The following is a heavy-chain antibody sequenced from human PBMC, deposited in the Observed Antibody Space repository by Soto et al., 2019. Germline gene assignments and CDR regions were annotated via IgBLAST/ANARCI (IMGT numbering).Heavy chain of an antibody. V-gene: IGHV4-31*03. J-gene: IGHJ4*02. CDR3: AASPNADFFDY. CDR2: ISYSGKS. Sequence: QVQLQDAGPGLVTPSQSLSLTCTVSGGSISSGAYYWRWIRQHPGRGLAWIGHISYSGKSDYNPSLESRVARSLDTPRNQFSLKLSSVTAADTAVYYCAASPNADFFDYWGPGALVTVSA. CDR1: GGSISSGAYY.